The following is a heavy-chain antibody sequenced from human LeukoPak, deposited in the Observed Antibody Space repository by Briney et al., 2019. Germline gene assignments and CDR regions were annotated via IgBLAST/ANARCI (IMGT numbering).Heavy chain of an antibody. CDR1: GFTFSSYA. J-gene: IGHJ4*02. V-gene: IGHV3-23*01. CDR2: ISGSGGST. D-gene: IGHD6-19*01. CDR3: AKVEGYSSGWPGLDY. Sequence: SGGSLRLSCAASGFTFSSYAMSWVRQAPGKGLEWVSAISGSGGSTYYADSVKGRFTISRDNSKNTLYLQMNSLRAEDTAVYYCAKVEGYSSGWPGLDYWGQGTLVTVSS.